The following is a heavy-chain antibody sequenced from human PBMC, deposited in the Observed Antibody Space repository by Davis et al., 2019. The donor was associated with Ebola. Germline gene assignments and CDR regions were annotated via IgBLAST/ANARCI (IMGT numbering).Heavy chain of an antibody. V-gene: IGHV4-34*01. CDR2: INHSGST. J-gene: IGHJ2*01. Sequence: MPSETLSLTCAVYGGSFSGYYWSWIRQPPGKGLEWIGEINHSGSTNYNPSLKSRVTISVYTSKKQFSLKLSSVTAADTAVYYCARARTFYYDSSGYYRSYWYFDLWGRGTLVTVSS. CDR3: ARARTFYYDSSGYYRSYWYFDL. CDR1: GGSFSGYY. D-gene: IGHD3-22*01.